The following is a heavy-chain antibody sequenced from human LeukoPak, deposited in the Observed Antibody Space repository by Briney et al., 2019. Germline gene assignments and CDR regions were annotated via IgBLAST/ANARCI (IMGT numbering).Heavy chain of an antibody. CDR3: AKNLGTLPLQASDI. CDR2: ISSTGGAT. D-gene: IGHD7-27*01. Sequence: GGSLRLSCAASGFTFDDYGMSWVRQAPGKGLEWVSAISSTGGATYYADSVKGRFTISRDNSKNTLYLQMNSLRAEDTAVYYCAKNLGTLPLQASDIWGQGTMVTVSS. J-gene: IGHJ3*02. CDR1: GFTFDDYG. V-gene: IGHV3-23*01.